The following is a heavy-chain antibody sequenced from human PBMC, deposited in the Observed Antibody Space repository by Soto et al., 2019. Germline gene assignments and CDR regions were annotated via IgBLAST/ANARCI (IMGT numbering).Heavy chain of an antibody. CDR3: ARGKVVPAVNYYYYYMDV. CDR1: GGSISSYY. V-gene: IGHV4-59*01. CDR2: IYYSGST. J-gene: IGHJ6*03. D-gene: IGHD2-2*01. Sequence: SETLSLTCTVSGGSISSYYWSWIRQPPGKGLEWIGYIYYSGSTNYNPSLKSRVTISVDTSKNQFSLKLSSVTAADTAVYYCARGKVVPAVNYYYYYMDVWGKGTTVTVSS.